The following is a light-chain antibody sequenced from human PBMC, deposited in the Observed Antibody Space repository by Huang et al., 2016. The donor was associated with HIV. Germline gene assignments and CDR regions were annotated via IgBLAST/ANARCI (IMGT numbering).Light chain of an antibody. J-gene: IGKJ2*01. V-gene: IGKV1-NL1*01. CDR2: TAS. CDR1: EGIGNS. Sequence: DIQMTQSPSSLSASVGDRVTITCRASEGIGNSFSGYQQKTGKAPKLLVYTASRLQSWVPSRFSGSRAGTDYTLTISSLQPEDFATYYCQQYFDTRMYTFGQGTKLEIK. CDR3: QQYFDTRMYT.